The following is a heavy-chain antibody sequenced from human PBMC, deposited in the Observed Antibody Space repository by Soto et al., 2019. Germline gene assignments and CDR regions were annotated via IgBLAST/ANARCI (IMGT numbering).Heavy chain of an antibody. V-gene: IGHV3-33*01. CDR2: IWYDGSNK. Sequence: QVQLVESGGGVVQSGRSLRLSCAASGFTFSSYGMHWVRQAPGKGLEWVAVIWYDGSNKYYADSVKGRFTISRDNSKNTLYLQMNSLRAEDTAVYYCARDRYSSSWYVYYYYGMDVWGQGTTVTVSS. CDR1: GFTFSSYG. CDR3: ARDRYSSSWYVYYYYGMDV. J-gene: IGHJ6*02. D-gene: IGHD6-13*01.